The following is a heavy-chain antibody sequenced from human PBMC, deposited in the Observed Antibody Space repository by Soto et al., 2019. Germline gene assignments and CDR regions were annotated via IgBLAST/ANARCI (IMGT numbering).Heavy chain of an antibody. CDR2: INHSGST. CDR1: GGSFSGYY. Sequence: SETLSLTCAAYGGSFSGYYWVWIRHPPGKGLEWIGEINHSGSTDYNPSLKSRVTISVDTSKNQFSLKLTSVTAADTAVYYCARAKATAATFRDYYYGMDVWGQGTTVT. D-gene: IGHD6-13*01. CDR3: ARAKATAATFRDYYYGMDV. V-gene: IGHV4-34*01. J-gene: IGHJ6*02.